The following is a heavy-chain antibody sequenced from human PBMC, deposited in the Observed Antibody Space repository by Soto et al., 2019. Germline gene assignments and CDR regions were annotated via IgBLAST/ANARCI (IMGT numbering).Heavy chain of an antibody. Sequence: GGSLRLSCAASGFTFSSYAMSWVRQAPGKGLEWVSAISGSGGSTYYADSVKGRFTISRDNSKNTLYLQMNSLRAEDTAVYCCAKGDCSGGSCYSDYAFDIWGQGTMVTVSS. CDR2: ISGSGGST. V-gene: IGHV3-23*01. D-gene: IGHD2-15*01. CDR3: AKGDCSGGSCYSDYAFDI. CDR1: GFTFSSYA. J-gene: IGHJ3*02.